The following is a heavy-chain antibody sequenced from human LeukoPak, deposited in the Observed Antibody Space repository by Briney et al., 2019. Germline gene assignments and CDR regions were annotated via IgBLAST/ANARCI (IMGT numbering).Heavy chain of an antibody. CDR3: ARGENLWFGELLYPLDY. CDR1: GGTFSSYA. D-gene: IGHD3-10*01. Sequence: SVKVSCKASGGTFSSYAISWVRQAPGQGLEWMGGIIPIFGTANYAQKFQGRVTITADESTSTAYMELSSLRSEDTAVHYCARGENLWFGELLYPLDYWGQGTLVTVSS. V-gene: IGHV1-69*13. J-gene: IGHJ4*02. CDR2: IIPIFGTA.